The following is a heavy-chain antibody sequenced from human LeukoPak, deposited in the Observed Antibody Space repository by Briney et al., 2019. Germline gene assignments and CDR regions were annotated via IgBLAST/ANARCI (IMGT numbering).Heavy chain of an antibody. CDR2: INPNSGGT. J-gene: IGHJ3*02. CDR1: GYTFTGYY. D-gene: IGHD1-26*01. CDR3: ARVLWELGAFDI. Sequence: ASVKVSCKASGYTFTGYYMHWVRQAPGQGLEWMGWINPNSGGTNYAQKFQGRVTMTRDTSISTAYMELSRLRSDDTAVYYCARVLWELGAFDIWGQGTMVTVSS. V-gene: IGHV1-2*02.